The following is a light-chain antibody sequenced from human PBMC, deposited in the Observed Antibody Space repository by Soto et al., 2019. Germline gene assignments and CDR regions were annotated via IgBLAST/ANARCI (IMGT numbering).Light chain of an antibody. J-gene: IGKJ1*01. CDR3: QQCYSTPWT. V-gene: IGKV1-39*01. Sequence: DIQMTQSPSSLSASVGDRVTITCRASQSISSYLHWYQQKPGTAPKLLIYAASNLQSGVPSRFSASGSGTDFTLTLNSLQPEDFATYYCQQCYSTPWTLGQGTKVEIK. CDR1: QSISSY. CDR2: AAS.